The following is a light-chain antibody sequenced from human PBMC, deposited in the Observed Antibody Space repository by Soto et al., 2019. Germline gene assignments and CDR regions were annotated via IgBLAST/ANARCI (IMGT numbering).Light chain of an antibody. J-gene: IGLJ1*01. CDR2: DVS. Sequence: QSALTQPRSVSGSPGQAVTISCTGTSSNVGSHNYVSWYQQHPGKAPKLIINDVSKRPSGVPDRFSGSKSGNTASLTISGLQPEDEADYYCSSYTTSNTRQIVFGTGTKVTVL. CDR3: SSYTTSNTRQIV. V-gene: IGLV2-11*01. CDR1: SSNVGSHNY.